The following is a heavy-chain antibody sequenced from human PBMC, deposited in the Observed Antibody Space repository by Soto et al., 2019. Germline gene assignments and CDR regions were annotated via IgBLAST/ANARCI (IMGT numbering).Heavy chain of an antibody. CDR1: GGSISSRSYY. CDR2: IYYSGST. Sequence: SETLSLTCTVSGGSISSRSYYWGWIRQPPGKGLEWIGSIYYSGSTYYNPSLKSRVTISVDTSKNQFSLKLSSVTAADTAVYYCARQGYYYGSGSYLRANWFDPWGQGTLVTVSS. J-gene: IGHJ5*02. D-gene: IGHD3-10*01. CDR3: ARQGYYYGSGSYLRANWFDP. V-gene: IGHV4-39*01.